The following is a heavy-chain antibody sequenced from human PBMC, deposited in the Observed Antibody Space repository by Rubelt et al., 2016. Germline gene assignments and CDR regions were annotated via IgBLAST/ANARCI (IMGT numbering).Heavy chain of an antibody. J-gene: IGHJ4*02. Sequence: QVQLQQWGAGLFKPSETLSLTCAVYGGSISSSSYYWGWIRQPPGKGLAWIGSIFYSGGTYYNPSCNVGVTIEVDTCKTKVSLRLSAGTAAETAVYYCARERGDSYFDYWGQGTLVTVSS. D-gene: IGHD4-17*01. CDR3: ARERGDSYFDY. CDR2: IFYSGGT. V-gene: IGHV4-39*07. CDR1: GGSISSSSYY.